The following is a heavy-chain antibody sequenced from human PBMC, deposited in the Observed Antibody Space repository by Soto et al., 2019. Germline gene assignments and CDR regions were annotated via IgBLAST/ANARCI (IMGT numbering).Heavy chain of an antibody. V-gene: IGHV5-10-1*01. Sequence: PGESLKISCKTSGFSFTNYWTTWVRQVPGKGLEWMGNIDPVDSYANYSPSFQGHVTFSVDTSISTAFLHWSSLKASDSATYFCARIESIARNWFGPWGQGTLVTVSS. CDR3: ARIESIARNWFGP. CDR1: GFSFTNYW. CDR2: IDPVDSYA. D-gene: IGHD6-13*01. J-gene: IGHJ5*02.